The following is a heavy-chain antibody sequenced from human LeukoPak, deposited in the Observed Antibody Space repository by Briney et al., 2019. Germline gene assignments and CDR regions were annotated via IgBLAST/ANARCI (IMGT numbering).Heavy chain of an antibody. CDR2: IYPGDSAT. Sequence: PGESLQISCKGSGSSFTSHWIGWVRQAPGKGLEWMGIIYPGDSATRYSPSFQGQVTISADKSISTAYLQWSSLKASDTAMYYCASPYGSGSKYPYYFDFWGQGTLVTVSS. CDR1: GSSFTSHW. CDR3: ASPYGSGSKYPYYFDF. V-gene: IGHV5-51*01. J-gene: IGHJ4*02. D-gene: IGHD3-10*01.